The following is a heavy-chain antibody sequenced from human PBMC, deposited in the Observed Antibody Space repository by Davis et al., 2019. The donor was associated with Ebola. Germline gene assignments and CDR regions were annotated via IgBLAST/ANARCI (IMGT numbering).Heavy chain of an antibody. D-gene: IGHD2-15*01. V-gene: IGHV3-53*05. CDR1: GFTVSSNH. Sequence: GESLKISCAASGFTVSSNHMSWVRQAPGKVLEWVSIISSGGSTYYADSVKGRFTISRDNSKNTLYLQMNSLRVEDTAVYYCASGKYCSGDRCSEFDYWGQGSLVTVSS. CDR2: ISSGGST. J-gene: IGHJ4*02. CDR3: ASGKYCSGDRCSEFDY.